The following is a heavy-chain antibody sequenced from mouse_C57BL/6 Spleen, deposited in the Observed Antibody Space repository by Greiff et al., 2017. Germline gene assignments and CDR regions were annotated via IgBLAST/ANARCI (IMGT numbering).Heavy chain of an antibody. Sequence: VQLQQPGAELVKPGASVKLSCKASGYTFTSYWMHWVKQRPGQGLEWIGMIHPNSGSTNYNEKFKSKATLTVDKSSSTAYMQSSSLTSEDSAVYYCARLGYYGYAMDYWGQGTSVTVSS. J-gene: IGHJ4*01. CDR3: ARLGYYGYAMDY. V-gene: IGHV1-64*01. CDR2: IHPNSGST. D-gene: IGHD1-1*01. CDR1: GYTFTSYW.